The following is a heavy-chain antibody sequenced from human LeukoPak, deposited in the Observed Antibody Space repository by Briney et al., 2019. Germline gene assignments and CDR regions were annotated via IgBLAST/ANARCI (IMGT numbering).Heavy chain of an antibody. Sequence: ASVKVSCKASGYTFTSYGISWVRQAPGQGLEWMGWINPNSGGTNYAQKFQGRVTMTRDTSISTAYMELSRLRSDDTAVYYCAKSHSGSYSPFDYWGQGTLVTVSS. J-gene: IGHJ4*02. CDR1: GYTFTSYG. CDR2: INPNSGGT. D-gene: IGHD1-26*01. V-gene: IGHV1-2*02. CDR3: AKSHSGSYSPFDY.